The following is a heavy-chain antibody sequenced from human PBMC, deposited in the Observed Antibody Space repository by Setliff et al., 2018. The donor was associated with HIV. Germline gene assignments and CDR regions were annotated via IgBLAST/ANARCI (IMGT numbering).Heavy chain of an antibody. Sequence: GKGLEGIGRIYHSGSTYXXXSLXXRVTISVDTSKXXFSLKLRSVTAADTAVYYCARDTGYYSRGGPVDYWGQGTLVTVSS. CDR2: IYHSGST. V-gene: IGHV4-38-2*02. CDR3: ARDTGYYSRGGPVDY. J-gene: IGHJ4*02. D-gene: IGHD2-15*01.